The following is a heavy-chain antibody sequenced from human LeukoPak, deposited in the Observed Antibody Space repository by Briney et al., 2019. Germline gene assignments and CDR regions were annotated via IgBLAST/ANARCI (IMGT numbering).Heavy chain of an antibody. D-gene: IGHD2-15*01. J-gene: IGHJ4*02. V-gene: IGHV4-59*08. CDR3: ARQRGCILGSCYFDY. Sequence: PSEILSLTCTVSGGSLRSYYWSWIRQPPGKGLEWIGYIYYSGSTSYNPSLKSRVTISVDTSKNQFSLNLSAVTAADTAVYYCARQRGCILGSCYFDYWGKGTLVTVSS. CDR2: IYYSGST. CDR1: GGSLRSYY.